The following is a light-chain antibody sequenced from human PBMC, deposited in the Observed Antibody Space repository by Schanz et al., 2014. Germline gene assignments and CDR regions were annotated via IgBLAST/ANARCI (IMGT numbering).Light chain of an antibody. J-gene: IGLJ3*02. Sequence: QSALTQPPSASGAPGQSVTISCTGTSSDIGGYNYVSWYQQHPGKAPKLMISEVSKRPSGVPHRFSGSKSGNTASLTISRLQAEDEADYYCCSYAGLSSWVFGGGTKLTVL. V-gene: IGLV2-8*01. CDR2: EVS. CDR3: CSYAGLSSWV. CDR1: SSDIGGYNY.